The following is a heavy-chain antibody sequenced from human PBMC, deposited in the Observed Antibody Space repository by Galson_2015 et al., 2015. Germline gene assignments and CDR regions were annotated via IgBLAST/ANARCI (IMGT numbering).Heavy chain of an antibody. D-gene: IGHD2-15*01. CDR1: GFTFSSYA. Sequence: SLRLSCAVSGFTFSSYAMGWVRRAPGTGLEGVSSIGDSGANTKYADSVKGRFTISRDNSKNTLYLQMNSLRGDDTAVYYCAKGGPYCSGGNCHGVFNSWGQGTLVTVSS. J-gene: IGHJ4*02. CDR3: AKGGPYCSGGNCHGVFNS. V-gene: IGHV3-23*01. CDR2: IGDSGANT.